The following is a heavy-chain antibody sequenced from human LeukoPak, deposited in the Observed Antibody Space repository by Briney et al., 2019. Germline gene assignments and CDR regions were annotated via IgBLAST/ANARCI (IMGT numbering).Heavy chain of an antibody. D-gene: IGHD6-13*01. CDR3: ARDPDSTIWPQYFQH. Sequence: PGGSLRLSCAASGFTFGNFWMNWVRQAPGRGLEWVANVKQDGSETHYVDSVKGRFTISRDNAKDSLFLEMNSLRGEDTAVYYCARDPDSTIWPQYFQHWGQGALVTVSS. CDR2: VKQDGSET. V-gene: IGHV3-7*04. CDR1: GFTFGNFW. J-gene: IGHJ1*01.